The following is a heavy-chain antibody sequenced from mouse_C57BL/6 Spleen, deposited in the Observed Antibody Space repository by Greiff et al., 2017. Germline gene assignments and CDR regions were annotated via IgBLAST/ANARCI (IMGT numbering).Heavy chain of an antibody. Sequence: QVHVKQPGAELVRPGSSVKLSCKASGYTFTSYWMHWVKQRPIQGLEWIGNIDPSDSETHYNQKFKDKATLTVDKSSSTAYMQLSSLTSEDSAVYYCAIYSNYYFAYWGQGTLVTVSA. CDR1: GYTFTSYW. CDR3: AIYSNYYFAY. D-gene: IGHD2-5*01. CDR2: IDPSDSET. V-gene: IGHV1-52*01. J-gene: IGHJ3*01.